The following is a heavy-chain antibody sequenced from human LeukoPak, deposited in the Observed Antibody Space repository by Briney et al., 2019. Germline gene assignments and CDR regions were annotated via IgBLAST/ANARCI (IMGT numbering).Heavy chain of an antibody. CDR2: INPNSGGT. V-gene: IGHV1-2*02. J-gene: IGHJ5*02. CDR1: AYSFTGYY. Sequence: ASVKVSCKASAYSFTGYYMHWVRQAPGQGLEWMGWINPNSGGTNYAQKFQGRVTMTSDTSISTAYMELSSLRSGDTAVYYCVQSHLVYKWFDPWGQGSLVTVSS. D-gene: IGHD1-14*01. CDR3: VQSHLVYKWFDP.